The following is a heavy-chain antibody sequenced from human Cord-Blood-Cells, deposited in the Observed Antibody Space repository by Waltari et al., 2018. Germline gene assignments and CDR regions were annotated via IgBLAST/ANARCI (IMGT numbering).Heavy chain of an antibody. Sequence: QLQLQESGPGLVKPSETLSLTCTVSGGSISSSSYYWGWIRQPPGKGLEWIGSIYYSGSTYYNPSRKRRVTISVDTSKNQFSLKLSSVTAADTAVYYCARQGYCSSTSCYDAFDIWGQGTMVTVSS. J-gene: IGHJ3*02. V-gene: IGHV4-39*01. D-gene: IGHD2-2*01. CDR2: IYYSGST. CDR1: GGSISSSSYY. CDR3: ARQGYCSSTSCYDAFDI.